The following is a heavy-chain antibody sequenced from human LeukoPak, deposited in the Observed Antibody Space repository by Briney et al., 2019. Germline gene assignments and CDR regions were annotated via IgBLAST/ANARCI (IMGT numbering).Heavy chain of an antibody. Sequence: ASVKVSCKASGYTFTGYYMHWVRQAPGQGLEWMGIINPSGGSTSYAQKFQGRVTMTRDTSTSTVYMELSSLRSEDTAVYYCARATSYCGGDCYSSGMDVWGQGTTVTVSS. CDR2: INPSGGST. CDR3: ARATSYCGGDCYSSGMDV. J-gene: IGHJ6*02. CDR1: GYTFTGYY. V-gene: IGHV1-46*01. D-gene: IGHD2-21*02.